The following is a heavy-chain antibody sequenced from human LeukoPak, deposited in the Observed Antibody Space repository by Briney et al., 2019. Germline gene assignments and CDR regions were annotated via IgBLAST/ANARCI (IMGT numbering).Heavy chain of an antibody. Sequence: ASVKVSCKASGYTFTGYYMHWVRQAPGQGLEWMGRINPNTGGTSYAQNFQGRVTMTRDTSISTAHMELSRLRSDDTAVYYCARYRAQETPPYGEYGMDVWGQGTTVTVSS. CDR2: INPNTGGT. CDR1: GYTFTGYY. D-gene: IGHD4-17*01. J-gene: IGHJ6*02. V-gene: IGHV1-2*06. CDR3: ARYRAQETPPYGEYGMDV.